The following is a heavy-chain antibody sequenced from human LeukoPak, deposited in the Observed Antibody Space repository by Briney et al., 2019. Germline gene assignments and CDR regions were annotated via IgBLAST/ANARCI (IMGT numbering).Heavy chain of an antibody. V-gene: IGHV3-7*01. CDR3: ARPVEYNSGWDNFDY. J-gene: IGHJ4*02. D-gene: IGHD6-19*01. CDR2: IKQDGSEK. CDR1: GFTFSSYW. Sequence: TGGSLRLSCAASGFTFSSYWMNWVRQAPGKGLEWVANIKQDGSEKYYVDSVKGRFTISRDTAKNSLYLQMNSLRAEDTAVYYCARPVEYNSGWDNFDYWGQGTLVTVSS.